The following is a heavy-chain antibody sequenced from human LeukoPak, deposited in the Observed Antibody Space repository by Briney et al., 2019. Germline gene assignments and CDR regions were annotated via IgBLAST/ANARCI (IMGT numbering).Heavy chain of an antibody. V-gene: IGHV1-18*01. D-gene: IGHD3-9*01. CDR1: GYTFTSYG. CDR2: ISAYNGNT. Sequence: GASVKVSCKASGYTFTSYGISWVRQAPGQGLEWMGWISAYNGNTNYAQKFQGRVTMTRDTSISTAYMELSRLRSDDTAVYYCAREGLHYDIPTVLVSPQFDYWGQGTLVTVSS. CDR3: AREGLHYDIPTVLVSPQFDY. J-gene: IGHJ4*02.